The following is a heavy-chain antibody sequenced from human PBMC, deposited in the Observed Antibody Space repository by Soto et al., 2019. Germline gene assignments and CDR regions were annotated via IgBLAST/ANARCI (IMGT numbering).Heavy chain of an antibody. V-gene: IGHV3-30-3*01. D-gene: IGHD1-1*01. J-gene: IGHJ1*01. CDR1: TFCLSYYY. CDR3: ARTFDTSSYNCDH. CDR2: ISFDGNII. Sequence: ARSRRLSCVAATFCLSYYYIRWFRQLSSRGMEWVAVISFDGNIIQYADSVKSRFIISRDNSKNTLYLQMNSLRGDDTAVYYCARTFDTSSYNCDHWGQGTLVTVSS.